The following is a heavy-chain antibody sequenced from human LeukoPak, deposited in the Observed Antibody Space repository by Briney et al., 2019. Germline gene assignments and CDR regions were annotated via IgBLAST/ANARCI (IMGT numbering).Heavy chain of an antibody. J-gene: IGHJ6*03. Sequence: SVKVSCKASGGTYNNYAITWVRQAPGQGLEWVGGILPAFGTSNYAQRFQGRVTITADESTGTTYMELSSLRSEDTAVYYCARDHRGFYYGSGNYYYLDVWGKGTTVTVSS. CDR2: ILPAFGTS. V-gene: IGHV1-69*13. CDR1: GGTYNNYA. D-gene: IGHD3-10*01. CDR3: ARDHRGFYYGSGNYYYLDV.